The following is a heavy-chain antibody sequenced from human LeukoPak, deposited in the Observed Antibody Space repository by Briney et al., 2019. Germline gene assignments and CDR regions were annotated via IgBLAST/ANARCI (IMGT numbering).Heavy chain of an antibody. V-gene: IGHV1-69*13. J-gene: IGHJ4*02. CDR2: IIPIFGTA. CDR1: GGTFSSYA. Sequence: ASVKVSCKASGGTFSSYAISWVRQAPGQGLEWMGGIIPIFGTANYAQKFQGRVTITADESTSTAYMELSSLRAEDTAVYYCAKDSSSAFDYWGQGTLVTVSS. CDR3: AKDSSSAFDY. D-gene: IGHD6-6*01.